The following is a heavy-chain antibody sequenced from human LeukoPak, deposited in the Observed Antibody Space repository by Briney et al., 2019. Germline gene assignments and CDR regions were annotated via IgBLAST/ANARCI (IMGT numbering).Heavy chain of an antibody. CDR3: ARARWLIDAFDI. J-gene: IGHJ3*02. Sequence: SETLSLTCTVSGGSISSYYWSWIRQPPGKGLEWIGYIYYSGSTNYNPSLKSRVTISVDTSKNQFSLKLSSVTTADTAVYYCARARWLIDAFDIWGQGTMVTVSS. D-gene: IGHD5-12*01. V-gene: IGHV4-59*01. CDR1: GGSISSYY. CDR2: IYYSGST.